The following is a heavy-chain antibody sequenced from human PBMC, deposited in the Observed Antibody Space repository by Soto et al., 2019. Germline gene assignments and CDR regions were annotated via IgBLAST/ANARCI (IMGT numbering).Heavy chain of an antibody. CDR3: ARRAFGSSRSFDI. Sequence: GGSLRLSCAASGFAFSSHPMSWVRQAPERGLEWVSGISDSGGLTYDADSVKGRFTISRDNSKNTLYLQMNSLRAEDTALYYCARRAFGSSRSFDIWGQGTMVTVSS. J-gene: IGHJ3*02. CDR2: ISDSGGLT. V-gene: IGHV3-23*01. D-gene: IGHD6-6*01. CDR1: GFAFSSHP.